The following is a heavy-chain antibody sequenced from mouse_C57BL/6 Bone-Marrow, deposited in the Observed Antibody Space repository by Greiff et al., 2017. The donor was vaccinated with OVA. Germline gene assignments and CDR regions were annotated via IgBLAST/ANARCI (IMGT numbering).Heavy chain of an antibody. Sequence: QVQLKASGAELVKPGASVKLSCKASGYTFTEYTIHWVKQRSGQGLEWIGWFYPGSGSIKYNEKFKDKATLTADKSSSTVYMELIRVTSEDSAVYFCARHEGNDGYYEDAMDYWGQGTSVTVSS. J-gene: IGHJ4*01. V-gene: IGHV1-62-2*01. D-gene: IGHD2-3*01. CDR3: ARHEGNDGYYEDAMDY. CDR1: GYTFTEYT. CDR2: FYPGSGSI.